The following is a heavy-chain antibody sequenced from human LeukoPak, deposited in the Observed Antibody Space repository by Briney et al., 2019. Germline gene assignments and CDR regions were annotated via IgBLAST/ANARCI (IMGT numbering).Heavy chain of an antibody. CDR2: TRYDGSNK. CDR1: GFIFNTYV. Sequence: GGSLRLSCAASGFIFNTYVMHWVRQAPGKGLEWLAFTRYDGSNKNYADSVKGRFTISRDNTKNSLYLQMNSLRAEDTAVYYCAKDGGSDPDSFDIWGQGTMVTVSS. J-gene: IGHJ3*02. V-gene: IGHV3-30*02. CDR3: AKDGGSDPDSFDI. D-gene: IGHD2-15*01.